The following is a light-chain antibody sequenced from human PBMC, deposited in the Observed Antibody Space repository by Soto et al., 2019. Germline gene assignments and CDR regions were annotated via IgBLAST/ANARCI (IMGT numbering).Light chain of an antibody. CDR1: QSVNNNH. J-gene: IGKJ2*01. CDR2: GAS. CDR3: QQYGSSQYT. V-gene: IGKV3-20*01. Sequence: EIVLTQSPGTLSLSPGERATLSCRASQSVNNNHLAWYQQKPGQAPRLLIYGASSRATGIPDRFSGSGSGTDFTLTISRLEPEDFAVYYCQQYGSSQYTFGQGTKLEIK.